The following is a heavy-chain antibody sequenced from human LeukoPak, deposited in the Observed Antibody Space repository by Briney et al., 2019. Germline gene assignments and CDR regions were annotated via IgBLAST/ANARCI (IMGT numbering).Heavy chain of an antibody. J-gene: IGHJ3*02. CDR1: GGSISSHY. Sequence: SETLSLTCTVSGGSISSHYWSWIRQPPGKGLEWIGYIYYSGSTNYNPSLKSRVTMSVDTSKNQFSLKLSSVTAADTAVYYCARGRYCSADICSGGDAFDIWGQGTMVSVSS. V-gene: IGHV4-59*11. CDR2: IYYSGST. D-gene: IGHD2-15*01. CDR3: ARGRYCSADICSGGDAFDI.